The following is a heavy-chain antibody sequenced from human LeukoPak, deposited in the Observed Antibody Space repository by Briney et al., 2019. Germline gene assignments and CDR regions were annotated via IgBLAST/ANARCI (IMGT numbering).Heavy chain of an antibody. CDR2: IIPILGIA. D-gene: IGHD6-13*01. V-gene: IGHV1-69*04. Sequence: ASVKVSCKASGGTFSSYAISWVRQAPGQGLEWMGRIIPILGIANYAQKFQGRVTITADKSTSTAYMELSSLRAEDTAVYYCAKAPRAAAGTYNGMDVWGQGTTVTVSS. CDR3: AKAPRAAAGTYNGMDV. J-gene: IGHJ6*02. CDR1: GGTFSSYA.